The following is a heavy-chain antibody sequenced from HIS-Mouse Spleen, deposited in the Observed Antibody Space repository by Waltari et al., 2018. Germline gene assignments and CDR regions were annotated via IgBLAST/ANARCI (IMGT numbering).Heavy chain of an antibody. J-gene: IGHJ2*01. CDR2: IYYSGST. V-gene: IGHV4-39*07. D-gene: IGHD6-13*01. CDR1: GGFLNSSSYY. Sequence: QLQLQEPCPGVVTPSGNPSLTCTVSGGFLNSSSYYLCWFRQPPGKGLEWIGSIYYSGSTYYNPSLKSRVTISVDTSKNQFSLKLSSVTAADTAVYYCAREIPYSSSWYDWYFDLWGRGTLVTVSS. CDR3: AREIPYSSSWYDWYFDL.